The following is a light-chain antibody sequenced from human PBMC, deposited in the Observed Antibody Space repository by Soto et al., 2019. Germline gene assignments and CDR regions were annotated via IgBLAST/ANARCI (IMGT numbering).Light chain of an antibody. CDR2: GAS. Sequence: EIVMTQSPATLSVSPGQRATLSCRASQTVSSNLAWYQKKPGQAPRLLIYGASTRATGSPARFSGSGSGTSFTLTIGSLQYEDVAVYYCQQYNNWPGTFGQGTKVEI. J-gene: IGKJ1*01. CDR1: QTVSSN. CDR3: QQYNNWPGT. V-gene: IGKV3-15*01.